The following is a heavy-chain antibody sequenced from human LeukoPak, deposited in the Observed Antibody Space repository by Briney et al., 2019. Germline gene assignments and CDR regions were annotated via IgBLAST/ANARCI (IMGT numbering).Heavy chain of an antibody. J-gene: IGHJ4*02. CDR2: ISWNSGSI. CDR3: AKDIHPSIDLRFLEWNYFDY. CDR1: GFTFDDYA. D-gene: IGHD3-3*01. V-gene: IGHV3-9*01. Sequence: PGGSLRLSCAASGFTFDDYAMHWVRQAPGKGLEWVSGISWNSGSIGYADSVKGRFTISRDNAKNSLYLQMNSLRAEDTALYYCAKDIHPSIDLRFLEWNYFDYWGQGTLVTVSS.